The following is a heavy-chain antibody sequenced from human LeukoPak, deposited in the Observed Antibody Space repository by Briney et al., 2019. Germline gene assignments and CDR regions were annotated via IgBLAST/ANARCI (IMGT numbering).Heavy chain of an antibody. CDR3: ARDRRIANWFDP. CDR2: ISAYNGNT. CDR1: GYTFTSYG. D-gene: IGHD6-13*01. V-gene: IGHV1-18*01. J-gene: IGHJ5*02. Sequence: ASVTVSFKASGYTFTSYGISWVRPAPGQGLEWMGWISAYNGNTNYAQKLQGRVTMTTDTSTSTAYMELRSLRSDDTAVYYCARDRRIANWFDPWGQGTLVTVSS.